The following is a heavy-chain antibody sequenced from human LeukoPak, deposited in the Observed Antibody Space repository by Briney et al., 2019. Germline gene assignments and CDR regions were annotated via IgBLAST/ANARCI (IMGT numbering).Heavy chain of an antibody. CDR3: ASTYYYGSGYYMDV. J-gene: IGHJ6*03. CDR1: GFTFSSYW. D-gene: IGHD3-10*01. CDR2: IKQDGSEK. Sequence: PGGSLRLSCAASGFTFSSYWMSWVRQAPGKGLEWVANIKQDGSEKYYVGSVKGRFTISRDNAKNSLYLQMNSLRAEDTAVYYCASTYYYGSGYYMDVWGKGTTVTVSS. V-gene: IGHV3-7*01.